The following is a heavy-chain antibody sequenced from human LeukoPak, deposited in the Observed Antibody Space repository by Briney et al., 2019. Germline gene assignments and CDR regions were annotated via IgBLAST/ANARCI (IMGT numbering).Heavy chain of an antibody. J-gene: IGHJ6*02. Sequence: AASVKVSCKASGYTFTSYDINWVRQATGQGLEWMGWISAYNGNTNYAQKLQGRVTMTTDTSTSTAYMELRSLRSDDTAVYYCARSLEYSSSQYYYYGMDVWGQGTTVTVSS. CDR1: GYTFTSYD. CDR3: ARSLEYSSSQYYYYGMDV. CDR2: ISAYNGNT. V-gene: IGHV1-18*01. D-gene: IGHD6-6*01.